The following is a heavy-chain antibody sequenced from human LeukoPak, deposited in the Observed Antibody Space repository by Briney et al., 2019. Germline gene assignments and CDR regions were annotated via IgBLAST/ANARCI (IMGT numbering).Heavy chain of an antibody. J-gene: IGHJ4*02. V-gene: IGHV3-21*01. Sequence: GESLTLSCAASGLTLNYYSMDWVRQAPGKGLEWVASITTSSSYIYYADSVRGRFTISRDNAKNSLYLQMNSLRAEDTAVYYCARVADRYSGYDSIDYWGQGTLVTVSS. CDR2: ITTSSSYI. CDR1: GLTLNYYS. D-gene: IGHD5-12*01. CDR3: ARVADRYSGYDSIDY.